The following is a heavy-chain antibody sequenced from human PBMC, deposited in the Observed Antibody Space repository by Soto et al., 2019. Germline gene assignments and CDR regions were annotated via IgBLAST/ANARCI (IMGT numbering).Heavy chain of an antibody. CDR3: ATGQQVRMADI. CDR2: ISDDSRYR. Sequence: QVQLLESGGGLVKPGGSLRLSCAASGFTVSAYYMAWIRQAPGKGLEWISYISDDSRYRNHADSVKGRFTISRDYAKNSLYLQMNSLRAEDTAVYFCATGQQVRMADIWGQGTMVTVSS. CDR1: GFTVSAYY. J-gene: IGHJ3*02. V-gene: IGHV3-11*03. D-gene: IGHD6-13*01.